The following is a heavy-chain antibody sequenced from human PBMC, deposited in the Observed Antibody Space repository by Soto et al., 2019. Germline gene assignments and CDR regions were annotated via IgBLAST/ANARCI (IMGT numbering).Heavy chain of an antibody. CDR1: GYTFTNFG. J-gene: IGHJ4*02. CDR2: ISAYNGNT. Sequence: QVQLVQSGAEVKKPGASVKVSCKASGYTFTNFGISWVRQAPGQGLEWMGWISAYNGNTNYAQKFQGRVTMTTDTSTRRAYMAVRSLRFDDTAVYYCASGWTPIDYWGQGTLVTVSS. CDR3: ASGWTPIDY. V-gene: IGHV1-18*01. D-gene: IGHD2-15*01.